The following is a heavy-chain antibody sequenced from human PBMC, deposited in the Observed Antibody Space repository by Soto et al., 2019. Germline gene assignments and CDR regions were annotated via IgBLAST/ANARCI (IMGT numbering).Heavy chain of an antibody. J-gene: IGHJ6*03. CDR1: GFTFSDYY. CDR3: AREEGATPYYYYYMDV. CDR2: ISSSGSTI. Sequence: GGSLRLSCAASGFTFSDYYMSWIRQAPGKGLEWVSYISSSGSTIYYADSVKGRFTISRDNAKNSLYLQMNSLRAEDTAVYYCAREEGATPYYYYYMDVWGKGTTVTVSS. D-gene: IGHD1-26*01. V-gene: IGHV3-11*01.